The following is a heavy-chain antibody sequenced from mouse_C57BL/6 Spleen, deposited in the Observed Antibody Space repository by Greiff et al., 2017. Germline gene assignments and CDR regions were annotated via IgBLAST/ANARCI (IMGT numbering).Heavy chain of an antibody. J-gene: IGHJ4*01. CDR3: ANDYDYAMDY. CDR1: GYAFSSYW. CDR2: IYPGDGDT. Sequence: QVQLKESGAELVKPGASVKISCKASGYAFSSYWMNWVKQRPGKGLEWIGQIYPGDGDTNYNGKFKGKATLTADKSSSTAYMQLSSLTSEDSAVYFCANDYDYAMDYWGQGTSVTVSS. D-gene: IGHD2-4*01. V-gene: IGHV1-80*01.